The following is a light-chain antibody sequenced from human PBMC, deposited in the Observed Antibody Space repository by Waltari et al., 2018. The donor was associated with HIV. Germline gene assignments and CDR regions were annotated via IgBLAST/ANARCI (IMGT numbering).Light chain of an antibody. CDR3: GAWDSSLSAVV. J-gene: IGLJ1*01. CDR2: DNN. Sequence: QSVLTQPPSVSAAPGQKVTISCSGSSSNIGNNYVSWYQQLPGTAPKLLIYDNNKRPSGIPDRCSGSKSGTSATLGITGLQTGDEADYYCGAWDSSLSAVVFGTGTKVTVL. CDR1: SSNIGNNY. V-gene: IGLV1-51*01.